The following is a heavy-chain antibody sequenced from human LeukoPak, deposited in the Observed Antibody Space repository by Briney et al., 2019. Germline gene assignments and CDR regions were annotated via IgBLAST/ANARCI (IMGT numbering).Heavy chain of an antibody. D-gene: IGHD1-26*01. Sequence: GGSLRLSCAASGFTFRNYWMHWIRHAPGKGLVRVSRIKGDGSHTIYADSVKGRFTISRDNAKNTLYLQMKSLRVEDTALYYCVRDWDHFDFDSWGQGTLVTVSS. J-gene: IGHJ5*01. CDR3: VRDWDHFDFDS. CDR1: GFTFRNYW. CDR2: IKGDGSHT. V-gene: IGHV3-74*01.